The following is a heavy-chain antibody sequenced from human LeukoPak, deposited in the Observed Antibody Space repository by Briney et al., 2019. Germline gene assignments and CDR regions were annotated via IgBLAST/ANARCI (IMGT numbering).Heavy chain of an antibody. CDR1: AITFSSYW. D-gene: IGHD6-6*01. CDR2: INSDGSST. CDR3: VRGGQYSSSSGDY. J-gene: IGHJ4*01. Sequence: GGSLRLSCAASAITFSSYWMHWVRQAPGKGLVWVSRINSDGSSTSYADSVKGRFAISRDNAKNTLYLQMNSLRAEDTAVYYCVRGGQYSSSSGDYWGQGTLVTVSS. V-gene: IGHV3-74*01.